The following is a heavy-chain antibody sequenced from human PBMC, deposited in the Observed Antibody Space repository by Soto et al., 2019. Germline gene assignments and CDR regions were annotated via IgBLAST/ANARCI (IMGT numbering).Heavy chain of an antibody. D-gene: IGHD2-8*01. CDR2: LYHSGST. CDR1: GGSISSGGYS. V-gene: IGHV4-30-2*01. CDR3: ARTNPLLVPDYFDY. J-gene: IGHJ4*02. Sequence: SETLSLTCAVSGGSISSGGYSWSWIRQPPGKGLEWIGYLYHSGSTYYNPSLKSRVTISVDRSKNQFSLKLSSVTAADTAVYYCARTNPLLVPDYFDYWGQGTRVTVPS.